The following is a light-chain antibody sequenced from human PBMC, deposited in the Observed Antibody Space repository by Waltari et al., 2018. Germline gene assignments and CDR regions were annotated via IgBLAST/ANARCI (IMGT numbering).Light chain of an antibody. CDR2: KAS. J-gene: IGKJ1*01. CDR1: QSVNKW. V-gene: IGKV1-5*03. CDR3: QQWGET. Sequence: DIQMTQSPSTLSASVGDRVTITCRASQSVNKWLAWYQQKPGKAPKLLIQKASSLESGGPSRFSGRGSGTEFTLTISNLQPDDFATYYCQQWGETFGQGTKVEIK.